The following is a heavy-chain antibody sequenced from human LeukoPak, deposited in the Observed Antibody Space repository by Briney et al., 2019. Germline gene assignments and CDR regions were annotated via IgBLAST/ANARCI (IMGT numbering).Heavy chain of an antibody. J-gene: IGHJ4*02. CDR3: ARGLHGDYGYFDY. CDR2: VIPMFATA. CDR1: GYTFTSYG. Sequence: SVKVSCKASGYTFTSYGIGWVRQAPGQGLEWMGGVIPMFATANYAPKFQDRVTITADESTSTAYMELRSLRSEDTAVYHCARGLHGDYGYFDYWGQGTLVTVSS. V-gene: IGHV1-69*13. D-gene: IGHD4-17*01.